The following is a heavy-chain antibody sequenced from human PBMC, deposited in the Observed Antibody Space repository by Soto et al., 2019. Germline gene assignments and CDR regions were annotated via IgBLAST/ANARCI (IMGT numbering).Heavy chain of an antibody. Sequence: ASVKVSCKVSGYTLTKLSMQWVRQAPGKGLEWMGGFDPEDGETIYAQKFQGRVTMTEDTSTDTAYMELSSLSSEDTAVYYCATEVRGGYYANAFDIWGQGTMVTFS. CDR3: ATEVRGGYYANAFDI. V-gene: IGHV1-24*01. CDR2: FDPEDGET. D-gene: IGHD3-3*01. J-gene: IGHJ3*02. CDR1: GYTLTKLS.